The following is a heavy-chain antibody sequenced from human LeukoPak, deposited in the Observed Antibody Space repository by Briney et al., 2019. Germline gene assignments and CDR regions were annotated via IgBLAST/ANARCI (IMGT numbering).Heavy chain of an antibody. CDR2: INPNSGGT. CDR3: ASGYCSSTSCPYFDC. D-gene: IGHD2-2*03. Sequence: ASVKVSCKASGYTFTGYYMHWVRQAPGQGLEWMGWINPNSGGTNYAQKFQGRVTMTRDTSISTAYMELSRLRSDDTAVYYCASGYCSSTSCPYFDCWGQGTLVTVSS. CDR1: GYTFTGYY. J-gene: IGHJ4*02. V-gene: IGHV1-2*02.